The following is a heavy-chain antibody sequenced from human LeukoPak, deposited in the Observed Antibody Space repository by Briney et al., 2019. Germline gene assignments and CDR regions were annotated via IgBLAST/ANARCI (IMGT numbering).Heavy chain of an antibody. CDR3: ARGDSTVTPKYFQY. CDR2: VNHSGST. Sequence: SETLSLTRAVSGGSFSGYYWSWIRQPPGKGLEWIGEVNHSGSTNYNPSLKSRVTISIDTSKNQFSLKLSSVTAADTAVYYCARGDSTVTPKYFQYWGQGTLVTVSS. V-gene: IGHV4-34*01. CDR1: GGSFSGYY. D-gene: IGHD4-23*01. J-gene: IGHJ1*01.